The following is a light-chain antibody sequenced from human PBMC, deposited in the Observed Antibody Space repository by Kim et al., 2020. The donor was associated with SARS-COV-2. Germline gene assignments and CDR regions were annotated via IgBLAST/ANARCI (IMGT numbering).Light chain of an antibody. V-gene: IGKV3-15*01. CDR2: GAS. Sequence: EIVMTQSPATLSVSPGERATLSCRASQSVSSNLAWFQQKPGQSPRLLIYGASTRATGIPARFSGSGSGTDFTLTISSLQSEDFAVYYCKQYNNWPRTFGQGTKVDIK. CDR3: KQYNNWPRT. J-gene: IGKJ1*01. CDR1: QSVSSN.